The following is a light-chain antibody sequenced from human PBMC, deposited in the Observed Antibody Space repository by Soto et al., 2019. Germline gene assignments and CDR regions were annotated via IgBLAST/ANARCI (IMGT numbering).Light chain of an antibody. CDR2: STN. CDR1: SSNIGSNI. J-gene: IGLJ3*02. Sequence: QSVLTQPPSASGTPGQGVTISCSGSSSNIGSNIVNWYQQLPGTAPKVLIYSTNQRPSGVPDRFSGSKSGTSGSLAISGPQSEDEAEYYWAAWDDSLNGPVFGGGTKLTVL. CDR3: AAWDDSLNGPV. V-gene: IGLV1-44*01.